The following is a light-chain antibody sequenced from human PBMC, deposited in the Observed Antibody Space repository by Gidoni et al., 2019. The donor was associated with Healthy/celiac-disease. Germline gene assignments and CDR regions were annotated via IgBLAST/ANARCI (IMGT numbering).Light chain of an antibody. CDR1: QSISSY. CDR3: QQSYSTRYT. Sequence: DIQMTQSPSSLSASVGDRVTITCRASQSISSYLNWYQQKPGKAPKLLIYAASSLQRGVPSRFSGSGSGTDFTLTISSLQPEDFATYYCQQSYSTRYTFXQXTKLEIK. V-gene: IGKV1-39*01. J-gene: IGKJ2*01. CDR2: AAS.